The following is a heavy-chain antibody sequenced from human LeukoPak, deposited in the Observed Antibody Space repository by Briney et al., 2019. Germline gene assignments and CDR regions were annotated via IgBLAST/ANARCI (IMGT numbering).Heavy chain of an antibody. CDR1: GGTFSSYA. V-gene: IGHV1-69*04. Sequence: ASVKVSCKASGGTFSSYAISWVRQAPGQGLEWMGRIIPIFGIANYAQKFQGRVTITADKSTSTAYMVLSSLRSEDTAVYYCARDEGRGWCGGDCYETFDYWGQGTLVTVSS. J-gene: IGHJ4*02. CDR2: IIPIFGIA. D-gene: IGHD2-21*02. CDR3: ARDEGRGWCGGDCYETFDY.